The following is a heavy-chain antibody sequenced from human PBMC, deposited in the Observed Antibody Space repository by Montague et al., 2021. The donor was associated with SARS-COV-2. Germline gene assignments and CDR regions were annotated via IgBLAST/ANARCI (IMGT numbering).Heavy chain of an antibody. Sequence: SETLSLTCSVSGVSISSGSYYWSWVRQPPGKGLEWIGYVYHTGSTNYNPSLKSRVTLSIDTSKNQFSLNLTSVTAAATAVYYCVREEYYFDDSGSKWGQGTLVTV. V-gene: IGHV4-61*01. CDR2: VYHTGST. D-gene: IGHD3-22*01. CDR3: VREEYYFDDSGSK. CDR1: GVSISSGSYY. J-gene: IGHJ4*02.